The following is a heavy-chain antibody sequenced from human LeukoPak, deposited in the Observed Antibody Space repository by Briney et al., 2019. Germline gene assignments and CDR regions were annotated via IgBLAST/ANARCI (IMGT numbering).Heavy chain of an antibody. V-gene: IGHV3-30*02. CDR1: GFTFSSYG. D-gene: IGHD2-15*01. J-gene: IGHJ5*02. CDR3: ARAENSGSGGLDP. CDR2: IRFEGSNK. Sequence: GGSLRLSCAASGFTFSSYGMHWVRQAPGKGLEWVAFIRFEGSNKYYADSVKGRFTISRDNAKNSLYLDMSSLRADDTAVYYCARAENSGSGGLDPWGQGTLVTVSS.